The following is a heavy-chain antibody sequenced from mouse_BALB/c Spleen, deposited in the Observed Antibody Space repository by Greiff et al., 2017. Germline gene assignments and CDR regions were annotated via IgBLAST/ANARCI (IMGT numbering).Heavy chain of an antibody. V-gene: IGHV1-80*01. CDR1: GYAFSSYW. CDR2: IYPGDGDT. J-gene: IGHJ3*01. D-gene: IGHD2-1*01. Sequence: QVQLKESGAELVRPGSSVKISCKASGYAFSSYWMNWVKQRPGQGLEWIGQIYPGDGDTNYNGKFKGKATLTADKSSSTAYMQLSSLTSEDSAVYFCAFYYGNPWFAYWGQGTLVTVSA. CDR3: AFYYGNPWFAY.